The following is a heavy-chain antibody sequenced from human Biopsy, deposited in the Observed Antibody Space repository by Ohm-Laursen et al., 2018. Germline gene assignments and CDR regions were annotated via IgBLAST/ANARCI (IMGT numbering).Heavy chain of an antibody. J-gene: IGHJ4*02. Sequence: SVKVSCKVSGDRFTEFSIHWVRQAPGKGLEWMGGFDPEEGQRTYAQKSQGRLTMTEDTSADTAYMELRGLRSEDAAVYYCAADSENCGGDCYIYWGQGTQVTVSS. CDR3: AADSENCGGDCYIY. V-gene: IGHV1-24*01. CDR2: FDPEEGQR. D-gene: IGHD2-21*02. CDR1: GDRFTEFS.